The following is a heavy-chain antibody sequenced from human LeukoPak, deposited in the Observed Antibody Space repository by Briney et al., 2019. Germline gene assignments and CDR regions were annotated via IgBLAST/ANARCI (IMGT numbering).Heavy chain of an antibody. CDR2: IWYDGSNK. J-gene: IGHJ3*02. CDR1: GFTFSIYG. CDR3: ATDYYDSSGYYFDAFDI. Sequence: PGRSLRLSCAASGFTFSIYGMHWVRQAPGKGLEWVAVIWYDGSNKYYADSVKGRFTISKDNSKNTLYLQMNTLRAEDTAVYYCATDYYDSSGYYFDAFDIWGQGTMVTVSS. V-gene: IGHV3-33*01. D-gene: IGHD3-22*01.